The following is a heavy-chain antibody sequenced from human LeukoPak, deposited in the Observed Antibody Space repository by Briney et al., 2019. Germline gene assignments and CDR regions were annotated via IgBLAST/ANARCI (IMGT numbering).Heavy chain of an antibody. CDR1: GFTFSSYA. CDR3: ARVPVGGVAVAGHFDY. CDR2: ISYDGSNK. D-gene: IGHD6-19*01. J-gene: IGHJ4*02. Sequence: GGSLRLSCAASGFTFSSYAMHWVRQAPGKGLEWVAVISYDGSNKYYADSVKGRFTISRDNSKNTLYLQMNSLRAEDTAVYYCARVPVGGVAVAGHFDYWGQGTLVTVSS. V-gene: IGHV3-30*04.